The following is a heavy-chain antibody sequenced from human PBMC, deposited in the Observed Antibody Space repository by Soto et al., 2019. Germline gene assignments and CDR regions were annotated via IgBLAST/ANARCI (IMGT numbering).Heavy chain of an antibody. Sequence: GGSLRLSCAASGFTFNSYWMSWVRQAPGKGLEWVANIKEDGSERYYVDSVKGRFTISRDNAKNSLYLQMEGLRVEDTAVYYCTRGPPGGYGMDVWGQGTAVTVSS. V-gene: IGHV3-7*03. CDR1: GFTFNSYW. CDR3: TRGPPGGYGMDV. J-gene: IGHJ6*02. CDR2: IKEDGSER. D-gene: IGHD3-16*01.